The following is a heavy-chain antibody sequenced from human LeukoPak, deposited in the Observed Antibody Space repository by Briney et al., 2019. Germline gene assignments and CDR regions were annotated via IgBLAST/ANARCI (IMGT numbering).Heavy chain of an antibody. CDR3: ARGLWGNGAYDILTCYYTYYYYYYMDV. J-gene: IGHJ6*03. D-gene: IGHD3-9*01. Sequence: GGSLRLSCAVSGFTFSSYAMSWVRQAPGKGLEWVSAISSGGGSTYYADSIKGRFTISRDNSKNTLYLQMNSLRAEDTAVYYCARGLWGNGAYDILTCYYTYYYYYYMDVWGKGTTVTISS. V-gene: IGHV3-23*01. CDR1: GFTFSSYA. CDR2: ISSGGGST.